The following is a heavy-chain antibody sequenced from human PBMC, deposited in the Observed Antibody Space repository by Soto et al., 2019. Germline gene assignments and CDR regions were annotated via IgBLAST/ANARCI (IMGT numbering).Heavy chain of an antibody. J-gene: IGHJ6*02. V-gene: IGHV5-10-1*01. D-gene: IGHD2-2*02. Sequence: GESLKISYKGSEYSFAGYWITWVRQKPWKDLEWPEIIDPSDSQTYYSPSFRGHVTISDNKSITTVFLQGSSLRASDTARYYFARLSSVVVPPAIRDPPYYYGMAVGGQGTTVTVSS. CDR2: IDPSDSQT. CDR3: ARLSSVVVPPAIRDPPYYYGMAV. CDR1: EYSFAGYW.